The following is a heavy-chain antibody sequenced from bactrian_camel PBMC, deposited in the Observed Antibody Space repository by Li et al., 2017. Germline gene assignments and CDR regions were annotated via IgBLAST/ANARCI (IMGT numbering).Heavy chain of an antibody. Sequence: HVQLVESGGGSVQAGGSLRLSCAVSGYSYSSLCMGWFRQLPGKQREAVAAFDSDGSTSYADSVKGRFTISKAKDKATVYLEMGSLKPEDTATYFCKQFCLGWKPGQYWGQGTQVTVS. CDR1: GYSYSSLC. CDR3: KQFCLGWKPGQY. V-gene: IGHV3S53*01. D-gene: IGHD1*01. J-gene: IGHJ4*01. CDR2: FDSDGST.